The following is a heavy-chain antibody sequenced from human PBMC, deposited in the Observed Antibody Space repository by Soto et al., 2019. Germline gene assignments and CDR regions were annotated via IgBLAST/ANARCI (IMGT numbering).Heavy chain of an antibody. D-gene: IGHD2-2*01. V-gene: IGHV5-51*01. CDR2: IYPGDSDT. CDR3: ARGSAMDY. Sequence: WIRQPPGKGLEWIGYIYPGDSDTRYSPSFQGQVTISVDNSISTAYLQWSSLKASDTAIYYCARGSAMDYWGQGTLVTVSS. J-gene: IGHJ4*02.